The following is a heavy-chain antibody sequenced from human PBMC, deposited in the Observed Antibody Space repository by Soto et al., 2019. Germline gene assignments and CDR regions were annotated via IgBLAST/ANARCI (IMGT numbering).Heavy chain of an antibody. CDR1: GGSISSSNW. CDR2: IYHSGST. Sequence: QVQLQESGPGLVKPSGTLSLTSAVSGGSISSSNWWSWVRQPPGKGLEWIGEIYHSGSTNFNPSLKSRVIISVDKSKNQCALKLSSVTAADTAVYYCAMDLGLRLGELSGSWGQGTLVTVSS. V-gene: IGHV4-4*02. D-gene: IGHD3-16*02. CDR3: AMDLGLRLGELSGS. J-gene: IGHJ4*02.